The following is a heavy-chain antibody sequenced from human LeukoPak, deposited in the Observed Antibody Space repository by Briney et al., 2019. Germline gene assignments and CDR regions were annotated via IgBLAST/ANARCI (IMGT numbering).Heavy chain of an antibody. V-gene: IGHV3-11*01. CDR3: AREGYYDSSGYGVGY. CDR1: GFTFSDYY. CDR2: ITNCGTTI. D-gene: IGHD3-22*01. J-gene: IGHJ4*02. Sequence: GGSLRLSCAASGFTFSDYYMSWIRQAPGKGLEWISYITNCGTTIYYADSVKGRFTISRDNAKNSLYLQMNSLRAEDTAVYYCAREGYYDSSGYGVGYWGQGTLVTVSS.